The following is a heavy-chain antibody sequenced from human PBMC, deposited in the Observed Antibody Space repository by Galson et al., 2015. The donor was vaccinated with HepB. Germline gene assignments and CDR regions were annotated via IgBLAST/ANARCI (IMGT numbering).Heavy chain of an antibody. J-gene: IGHJ4*02. CDR3: AKSLRTLRYFDWLSPSCDY. D-gene: IGHD3-9*01. CDR2: ISGSGGST. V-gene: IGHV3-23*01. CDR1: GFTFSSYA. Sequence: SLRLSCAASGFTFSSYAMSWVRQAPGKGLEWVSAISGSGGSTYYADSVKGRFTISRDNSKNTLYLQMNSLRAEDTAVYYCAKSLRTLRYFDWLSPSCDYWGQGTLVTVSS.